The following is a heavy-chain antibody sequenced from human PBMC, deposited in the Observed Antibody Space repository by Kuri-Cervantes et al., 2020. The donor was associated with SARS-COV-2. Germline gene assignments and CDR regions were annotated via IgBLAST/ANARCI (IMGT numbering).Heavy chain of an antibody. CDR3: ARDPGGLDAFDI. D-gene: IGHD4-23*01. CDR1: GYTFTGYY. J-gene: IGHJ3*02. CDR2: INPNSGGT. V-gene: IGHV1-2*06. Sequence: SVKVSCKASGYTFTGYYMHWVRQAPGQGLEWMGRINPNSGGTNYAQKFQGRVAMTRDTSIRTAYMELSRLRSDDTAVYYCARDPGGLDAFDIWGQGTMVTVSS.